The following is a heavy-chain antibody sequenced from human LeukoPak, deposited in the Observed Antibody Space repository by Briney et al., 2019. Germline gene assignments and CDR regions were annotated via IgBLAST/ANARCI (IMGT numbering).Heavy chain of an antibody. Sequence: PSETLSLTCTVSGGSISSYYWTWIRQPQGKGLEWIGYIYYGGSTNYNPSLKSRVTMSVDTSKNHFSLMLSSVTAADTAVYYCARLHETGLFFDYWGQGTLVTVSS. V-gene: IGHV4-59*08. CDR2: IYYGGST. D-gene: IGHD3-9*01. J-gene: IGHJ4*02. CDR1: GGSISSYY. CDR3: ARLHETGLFFDY.